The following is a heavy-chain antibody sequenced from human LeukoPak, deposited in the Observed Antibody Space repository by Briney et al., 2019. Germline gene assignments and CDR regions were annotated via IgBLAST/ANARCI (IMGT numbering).Heavy chain of an antibody. J-gene: IGHJ4*02. V-gene: IGHV3-33*05. CDR2: MPYDGSDK. D-gene: IGHD5-24*01. Sequence: TGGSLRLSCATTGFIFNNYGMHWVRQAPGKGLEWVALMPYDGSDKYYADSAKGRFTISRDNSKNTLYLQMNSLRVEDTAIYYCARDLKMKYCDFWGQGTLVTVSS. CDR1: GFIFNNYG. CDR3: ARDLKMKYCDF.